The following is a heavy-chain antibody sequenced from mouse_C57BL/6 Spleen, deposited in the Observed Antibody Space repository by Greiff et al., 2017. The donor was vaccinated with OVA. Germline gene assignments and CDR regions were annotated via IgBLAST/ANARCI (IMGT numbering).Heavy chain of an antibody. Sequence: VQLQESGAELVKPGASVKLSCKASGYTFTEYTIHWVKQRSGQGLEWIGWFYPGSGSIKYNEKFKDKATLTADKSSSTVYMEHSRLTSEDSAVYFWARHEGNWGDFAYWGQGTLVTVSA. CDR2: FYPGSGSI. CDR1: GYTFTEYT. CDR3: ARHEGNWGDFAY. J-gene: IGHJ3*01. D-gene: IGHD4-1*01. V-gene: IGHV1-62-2*01.